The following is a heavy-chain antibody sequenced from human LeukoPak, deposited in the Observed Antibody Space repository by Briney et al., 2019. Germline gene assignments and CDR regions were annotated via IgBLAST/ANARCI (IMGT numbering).Heavy chain of an antibody. J-gene: IGHJ5*02. V-gene: IGHV3-30-3*01. Sequence: GGSLRLSCAASGFTFSSYAMHWVRQAPGKGLEWVAVISYDGSNKYYADSVKGRFTISRDNSKNTLHLQMNSLRAEDTAVYYCARGETRFDPWGQGTLVTVSS. D-gene: IGHD1-26*01. CDR1: GFTFSSYA. CDR2: ISYDGSNK. CDR3: ARGETRFDP.